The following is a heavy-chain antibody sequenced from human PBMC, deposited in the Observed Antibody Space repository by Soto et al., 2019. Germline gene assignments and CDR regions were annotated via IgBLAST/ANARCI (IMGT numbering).Heavy chain of an antibody. D-gene: IGHD2-15*01. CDR3: ARGLVGDYYYYMDV. Sequence: GASVKVSCKASGYTFTSYDINWVRQATGQGLEWMGWMNPNSGNTGYAQKFQGRVTMTRNTSISTAYMELSSLRSEDTAVYYCARGLVGDYYYYMDVWGKGTTVTVSS. V-gene: IGHV1-8*01. CDR1: GYTFTSYD. J-gene: IGHJ6*03. CDR2: MNPNSGNT.